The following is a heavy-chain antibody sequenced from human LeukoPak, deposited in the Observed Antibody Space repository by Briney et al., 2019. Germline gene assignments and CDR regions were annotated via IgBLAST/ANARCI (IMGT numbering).Heavy chain of an antibody. J-gene: IGHJ5*02. D-gene: IGHD2-15*01. CDR3: AAGFSDCSGGSCYSDWFDP. CDR1: GGSISSSSYY. CDR2: IFYSGST. Sequence: KPSETLSLTCTVSGGSISSSSYYWGWIRQPPGKGLEWIGSIFYSGSTFYNPSLKSRVTMSVDTSKNQFSLKLSSVTAADTAVYYCAAGFSDCSGGSCYSDWFDPWGQGTLVTVSS. V-gene: IGHV4-39*07.